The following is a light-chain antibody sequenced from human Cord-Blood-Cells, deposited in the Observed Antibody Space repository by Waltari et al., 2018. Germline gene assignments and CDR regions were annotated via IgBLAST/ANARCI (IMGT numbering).Light chain of an antibody. Sequence: QSALTKPASVSGSPGQSITISCTGTSRDVGAYNYFPWYQQHPGKAPKLLIYDVSNRPSGVSNRFSGSKSGNTASLTVSGLQAEDEADYYCSSYTSSSTWVFGGGTKLTVL. J-gene: IGLJ3*02. CDR2: DVS. V-gene: IGLV2-14*03. CDR3: SSYTSSSTWV. CDR1: SRDVGAYNY.